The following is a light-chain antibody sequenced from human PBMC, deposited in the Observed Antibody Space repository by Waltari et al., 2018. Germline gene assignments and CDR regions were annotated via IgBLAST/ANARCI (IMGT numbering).Light chain of an antibody. Sequence: DIVMTQSPDSLAVSLGERNPINCKASQSVFYSSDNKNYLAWYRQTPGQPPNLLIYWAPTRESGVPGRFSGSGSGTDFTLTISSLQAEDVAVYYCQQYYSTPYTFGQGTKLEIK. CDR3: QQYYSTPYT. CDR1: QSVFYSSDNKNY. CDR2: WAP. J-gene: IGKJ2*01. V-gene: IGKV4-1*01.